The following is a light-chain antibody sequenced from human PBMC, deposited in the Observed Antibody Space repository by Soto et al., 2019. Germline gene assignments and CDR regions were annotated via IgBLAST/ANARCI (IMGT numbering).Light chain of an antibody. CDR1: RSNIGRNY. CDR3: AAWDDTLNGQV. Sequence: QSVLTQPPSASGTPGQRVSISCCGSRSNIGRNYVYWYQQLPGTAPKLLIQRNNERPSGVPDRFSGSKSGTSVSLAISGLRSEDEATYYCAAWDDTLNGQVFGGGTKLTVL. V-gene: IGLV1-47*01. J-gene: IGLJ3*02. CDR2: RNN.